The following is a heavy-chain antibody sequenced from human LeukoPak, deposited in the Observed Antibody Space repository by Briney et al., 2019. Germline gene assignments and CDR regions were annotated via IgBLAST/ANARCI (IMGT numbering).Heavy chain of an antibody. V-gene: IGHV5-51*01. J-gene: IGHJ5*02. CDR1: GYSFTSSW. CDR2: INPGDSDT. CDR3: ARQPGAGWFDP. D-gene: IGHD3-10*01. Sequence: GESLKISCQASGYSFTSSWIGWARQVPGKGLEWMAIINPGDSDTRYSPSFQGQVTISADKSISTVYSQWGSLKASDTAMYYCARQPGAGWFDPWGQGTLVTVSS.